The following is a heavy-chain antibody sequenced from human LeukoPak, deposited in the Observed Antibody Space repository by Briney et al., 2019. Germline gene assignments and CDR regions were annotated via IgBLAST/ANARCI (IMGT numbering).Heavy chain of an antibody. V-gene: IGHV1-8*01. J-gene: IGHJ6*03. CDR1: GYTFTNYD. Sequence: ASVKVSCKASGYTFTNYDITWVRQATGQGLEWMGWMNPNSGNTGYVQKFQDRVTMTRNTSISTAYMELSSLRSEDTAVYYCARRGYSSGYFYYYYMDVWGKGTTVTVSS. CDR3: ARRGYSSGYFYYYYMDV. CDR2: MNPNSGNT. D-gene: IGHD5-18*01.